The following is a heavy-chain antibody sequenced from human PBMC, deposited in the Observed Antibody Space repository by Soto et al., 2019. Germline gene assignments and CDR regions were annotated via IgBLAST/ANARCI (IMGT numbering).Heavy chain of an antibody. Sequence: QVQVVQSGAEVKKPESSVKVSCKPSGGTFNTYTVNWVRLAPGHGLEWMGRFIPILDMANYARKFQDRVTITADRSTLTSYMELNSLPSDDTAVYYCAITYCRDNSCPRDFDFWGPGTRVTVSS. CDR1: GGTFNTYT. CDR2: FIPILDMA. V-gene: IGHV1-69*02. J-gene: IGHJ4*02. D-gene: IGHD2-21*01. CDR3: AITYCRDNSCPRDFDF.